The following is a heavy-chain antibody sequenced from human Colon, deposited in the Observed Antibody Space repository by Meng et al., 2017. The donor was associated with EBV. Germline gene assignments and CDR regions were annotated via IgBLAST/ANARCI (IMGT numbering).Heavy chain of an antibody. V-gene: IGHV4-59*08. J-gene: IGHJ5*02. CDR3: ARHFINWFDP. CDR2: IYYSGST. Sequence: QVQLQGSGPGLVKPSAALSLTCTVSGGSIGSYYWSWIRQPPGKGLEWIGYIYYSGSTNYNPSLKSRVTISVDTSKNQFSLKLSSVTAADTAVYYCARHFINWFDPWGQGTLVTVSS. CDR1: GGSIGSYY.